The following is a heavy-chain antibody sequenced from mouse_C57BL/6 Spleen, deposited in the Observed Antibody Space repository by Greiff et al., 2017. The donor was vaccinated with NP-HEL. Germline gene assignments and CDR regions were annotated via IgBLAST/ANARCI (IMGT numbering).Heavy chain of an antibody. CDR1: GYAFTNYL. J-gene: IGHJ1*03. CDR2: INPGSGGP. CDR3: ARGGYGRGNWYFDV. V-gene: IGHV1-54*01. D-gene: IGHD1-1*01. Sequence: QVQLQQSGAELVRPGTSVKVSCKASGYAFTNYLIEWVKQRPGQGLEWIGVINPGSGGPNYNEKFKGKATLTADKSSSTAYMQLSSLTSEDSAVYFCARGGYGRGNWYFDVWGTGTTVTVS.